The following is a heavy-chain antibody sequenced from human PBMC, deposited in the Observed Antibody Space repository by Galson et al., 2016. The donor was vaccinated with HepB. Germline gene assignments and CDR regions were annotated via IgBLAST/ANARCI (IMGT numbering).Heavy chain of an antibody. CDR2: IIPLFGAT. J-gene: IGHJ4*02. D-gene: IGHD3-9*01. CDR3: AREPVRLDDLLTGPPKNPDY. V-gene: IGHV1-69*06. CDR1: GGTFSNFA. Sequence: SVKVSCKASGGTFSNFAISWLRQAPGQGLEWMGGIIPLFGATNYAQKFQGRVTITADKSTTTVYMDLSILRSEDTAVYYCAREPVRLDDLLTGPPKNPDYWGQGTLVTVSS.